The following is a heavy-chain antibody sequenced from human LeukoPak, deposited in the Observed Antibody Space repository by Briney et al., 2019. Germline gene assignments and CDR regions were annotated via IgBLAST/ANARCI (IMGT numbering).Heavy chain of an antibody. CDR3: ARDGGCSSTSCYPDY. CDR2: IYYSGST. V-gene: IGHV4-30-4*01. Sequence: SQTLSLTCTVSGCSISSGDYYWRWIRQPPGKLLEWIAYIYYSGSTYYNPSLKSRVTISVDTSKNQFSLKLSSVTAADTAVYYCARDGGCSSTSCYPDYWGQGTLVTVSS. J-gene: IGHJ4*02. D-gene: IGHD2-2*01. CDR1: GCSISSGDYY.